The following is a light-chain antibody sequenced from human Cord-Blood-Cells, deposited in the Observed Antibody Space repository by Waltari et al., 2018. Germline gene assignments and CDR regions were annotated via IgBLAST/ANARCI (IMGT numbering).Light chain of an antibody. CDR1: SSDVGGYNY. J-gene: IGLJ1*01. Sequence: QSALTQPASVSGSPGQSITISCTGTSSDVGGYNYVSWYQQHPGKAPKLMIYDVSKRPSGVSNRFSGSKSGNTASLTISGLQAEDEADYYCSSYTSSSTLGKVFRTGTKVTVL. V-gene: IGLV2-14*01. CDR3: SSYTSSSTLGKV. CDR2: DVS.